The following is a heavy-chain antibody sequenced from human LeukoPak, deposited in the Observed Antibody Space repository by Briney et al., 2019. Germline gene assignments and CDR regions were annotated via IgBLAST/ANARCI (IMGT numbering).Heavy chain of an antibody. CDR2: IIPIFGTA. Sequence: ASVKVSCKASGGTFSSYAISWVRQAPGQGLEWMGGIIPIFGTANYAQKFQGRVTITADESTSTAYMELSSLRSEDTAVYYCAREMSGSYYDHYFDYWGQGTLVTVSS. CDR3: AREMSGSYYDHYFDY. CDR1: GGTFSSYA. D-gene: IGHD1-26*01. V-gene: IGHV1-69*13. J-gene: IGHJ4*02.